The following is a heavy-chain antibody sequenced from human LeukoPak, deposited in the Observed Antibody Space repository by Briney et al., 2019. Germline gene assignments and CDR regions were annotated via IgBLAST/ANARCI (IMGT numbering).Heavy chain of an antibody. J-gene: IGHJ4*02. Sequence: GRSLRLSCAASGFTFSSYAMHWVRQAPGKGLEWVAVISYDGSNKYYADSVTGRFTISRDNSKNTLYLQMNSLRAEDTAEYYCAKDSNGWYQRGSNYFDYWGQGTLVTVSS. D-gene: IGHD6-19*01. CDR1: GFTFSSYA. CDR3: AKDSNGWYQRGSNYFDY. CDR2: ISYDGSNK. V-gene: IGHV3-30-3*01.